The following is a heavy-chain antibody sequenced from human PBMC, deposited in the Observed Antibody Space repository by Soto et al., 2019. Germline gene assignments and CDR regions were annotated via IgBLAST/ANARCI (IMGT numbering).Heavy chain of an antibody. CDR3: ARESAPYGDHRIWSSPFDY. V-gene: IGHV3-30*03. J-gene: IGHJ4*02. CDR2: LSYDGSNA. Sequence: QVQLVESGGGVVQPGRSLRLSCAASGFTFSDYGMHWVRQASGKGLELLAVLSYDGSNAYYADSAKGRFTISRDNSMNMLYLQMTSLRAEDTALYYCARESAPYGDHRIWSSPFDYWGQGPLVTVSS. D-gene: IGHD4-17*01. CDR1: GFTFSDYG.